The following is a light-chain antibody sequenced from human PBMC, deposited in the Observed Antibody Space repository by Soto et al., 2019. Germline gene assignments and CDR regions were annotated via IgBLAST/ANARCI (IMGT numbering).Light chain of an antibody. CDR3: QQYNSWPPIT. CDR2: GAS. CDR1: QSVSNN. V-gene: IGKV3-15*01. J-gene: IGKJ5*01. Sequence: EIVMTQSPATLSVSPGERATVPCRASQSVSNNLAWYQQKPGQAPSLLIYGASTRATGIPARFSGSGSGTEFTLTISSLQSEDFAVYYCQQYNSWPPITFGQGTRLEIK.